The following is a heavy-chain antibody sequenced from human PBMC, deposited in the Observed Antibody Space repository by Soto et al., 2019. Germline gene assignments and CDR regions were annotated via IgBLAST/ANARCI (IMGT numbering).Heavy chain of an antibody. V-gene: IGHV4-59*11. CDR2: VHNSGGT. CDR3: ARERCSRADGYYPSIFDN. Sequence: QVQLQESGPGLVKPSETLARTSTVSGGSISSHYWSWIRQPPGKGLESIGYVHNSGGTNYNPSLKSLVTISVYTSKSQFSRKLSPVTAADTALLDCARERCSRADGYYPSIFDNWGQGTMVTVSS. CDR1: GGSISSHY. D-gene: IGHD2-15*01. J-gene: IGHJ4*02.